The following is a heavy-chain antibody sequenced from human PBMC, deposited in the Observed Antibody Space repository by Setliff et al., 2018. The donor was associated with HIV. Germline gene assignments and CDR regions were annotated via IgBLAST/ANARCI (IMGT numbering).Heavy chain of an antibody. V-gene: IGHV1-46*01. CDR3: SRGWGGQDSYYYCMDV. J-gene: IGHJ6*02. CDR1: GYTFTSYY. D-gene: IGHD3-16*01. Sequence: ASVKVSCKASGYTFTSYYMHWVRQAPGQGLEWMGVINPGGGSTTYAQKFQGRVTMTRDTSTSTVYMELSSLRSQDTAMYYCSRGWGGQDSYYYCMDVWGQGTTVTVSS. CDR2: INPGGGST.